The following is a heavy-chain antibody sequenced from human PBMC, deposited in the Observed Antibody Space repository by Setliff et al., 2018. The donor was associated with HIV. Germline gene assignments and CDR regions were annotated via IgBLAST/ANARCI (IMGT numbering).Heavy chain of an antibody. CDR1: GGSITSGSDY. J-gene: IGHJ4*02. D-gene: IGHD3-22*01. V-gene: IGHV4-61*02. CDR3: ARATYYYDSSGYYYKSYYFDY. CDR2: IYTTGTT. Sequence: SETLSLTCTVSGGSITSGSDYWSWIRQPAGKGLEWIGRIYTTGTTDYNPSLKTRVSMSIDTSKNQFSLNLTSVTAADTAMYYCARATYYYDSSGYYYKSYYFDYWGQGTLVTVSS.